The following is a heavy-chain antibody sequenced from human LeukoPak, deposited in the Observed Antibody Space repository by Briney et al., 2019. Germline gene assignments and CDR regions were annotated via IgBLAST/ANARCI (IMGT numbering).Heavy chain of an antibody. Sequence: GASLKLSCKASGYTFTSYGISCVRQAPGQALEWILWMSAYNGNTNYAQKHQGRVTMTTDTSTSAAYMELRSLRSDGTAVYYCARGQTNYFDWLSSYFDYWGQGTLVTVSS. CDR3: ARGQTNYFDWLSSYFDY. V-gene: IGHV1-18*01. J-gene: IGHJ4*02. CDR1: GYTFTSYG. CDR2: MSAYNGNT. D-gene: IGHD3-9*01.